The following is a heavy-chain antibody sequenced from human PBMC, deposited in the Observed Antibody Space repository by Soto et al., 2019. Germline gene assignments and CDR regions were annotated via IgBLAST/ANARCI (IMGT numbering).Heavy chain of an antibody. D-gene: IGHD3-22*01. CDR3: ARDLSYDSSGYIDY. CDR1: GGSFSGYY. CDR2: INHSGST. V-gene: IGHV4-34*01. Sequence: PSETLSLTCAVYGGSFSGYYWSWIRQPPGKGLEWIGEINHSGSTNYNPPLKSRVTISVDTSKNQFSLKLSSVTAADTAVYYCARDLSYDSSGYIDYWGQGTLVTVSS. J-gene: IGHJ4*02.